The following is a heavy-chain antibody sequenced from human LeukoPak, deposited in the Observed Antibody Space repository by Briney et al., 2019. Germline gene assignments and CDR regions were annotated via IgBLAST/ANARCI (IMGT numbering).Heavy chain of an antibody. D-gene: IGHD1-26*01. V-gene: IGHV3-23*01. CDR3: AIDDVGYYFDY. CDR2: ISGSGGST. CDR1: GFTFSSYG. Sequence: GGSLRLSCAASGFTFSSYGMSWVRQAPGKGLEWVSAISGSGGSTYYADSVKGRLTISRDNSKNTLYLQMNSLRAEDTAVYYCAIDDVGYYFDYWGQGTLVTVSS. J-gene: IGHJ4*02.